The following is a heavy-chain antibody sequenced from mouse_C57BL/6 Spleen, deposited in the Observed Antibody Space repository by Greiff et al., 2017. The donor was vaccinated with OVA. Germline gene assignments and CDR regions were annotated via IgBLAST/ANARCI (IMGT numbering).Heavy chain of an antibody. CDR1: GFTFTDYY. D-gene: IGHD2-1*01. CDR3: ARYMGNYGYAMDY. V-gene: IGHV7-3*01. CDR2: IRNKANGYTT. J-gene: IGHJ4*01. Sequence: EVKLVESGGGLVQPGGSLSLSCAASGFTFTDYYMSWVRQPPGKALEWLGFIRNKANGYTTEYSASVKGRFTISRDNSQSILYLQMNDLRAEDSATYYGARYMGNYGYAMDYWGQGNSVTGSS.